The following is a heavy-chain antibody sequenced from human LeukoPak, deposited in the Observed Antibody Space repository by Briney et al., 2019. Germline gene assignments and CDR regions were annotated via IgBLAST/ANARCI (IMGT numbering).Heavy chain of an antibody. CDR3: ASLWRIQLWPYNWFDP. CDR2: ISYDGSNK. CDR1: GFTFSSYA. Sequence: GGSLRLSCAASGFTFSSYAMHWVRQAPGKGLEWVAVISYDGSNKYYADSVKGRFTISRDNSKNTLYLQMNSLRAEDTAVYYCASLWRIQLWPYNWFDPWGRGTLVTVSS. V-gene: IGHV3-30*04. J-gene: IGHJ5*02. D-gene: IGHD5-18*01.